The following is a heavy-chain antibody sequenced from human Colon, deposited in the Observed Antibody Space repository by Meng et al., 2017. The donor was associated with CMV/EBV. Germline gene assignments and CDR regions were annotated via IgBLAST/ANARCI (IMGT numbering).Heavy chain of an antibody. CDR2: INQSGST. CDR1: GGSLSGYY. J-gene: IGHJ4*02. CDR3: AREAGPFFGVIVYDS. Sequence: VQVQQWGEGLLKTSEPLSLTCGVSGGSLSGYYWTWIRQSPGKGLEWIGEINQSGSTNYNPSLKSRVTVSVDTSKNQFSLRVTSVTAADSALYYCAREAGPFFGVIVYDSWGQGTLVTVSS. V-gene: IGHV4-34*01. D-gene: IGHD3-3*01.